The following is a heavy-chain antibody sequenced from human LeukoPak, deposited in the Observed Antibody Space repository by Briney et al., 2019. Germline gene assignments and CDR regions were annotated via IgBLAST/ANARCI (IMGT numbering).Heavy chain of an antibody. CDR1: AGSVSSGDYY. J-gene: IGHJ4*02. CDR2: IYYSGST. CDR3: ARVGSSALFDY. Sequence: PSQSLSLTCTVSAGSVSSGDYYWSWIRQPPGKGLEWFGYIYYSGSTYYNPSLNSRVTISVDTSKTQFSLNLSTVTAADTAVYYCARVGSSALFDYWGQGTLVTVSS. D-gene: IGHD2-2*01. V-gene: IGHV4-30-4*01.